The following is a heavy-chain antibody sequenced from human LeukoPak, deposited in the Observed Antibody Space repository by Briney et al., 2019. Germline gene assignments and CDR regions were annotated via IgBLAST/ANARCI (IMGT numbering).Heavy chain of an antibody. CDR1: GFTSSTYT. V-gene: IGHV3-23*01. J-gene: IGHJ4*02. CDR2: ISVSDNST. D-gene: IGHD2-2*01. Sequence: GGSLRLSCAASGFTSSTYTMNWARQSPGRGRGWVSGISVSDNSTYYPDSVKGRFTISRDKSNNMLHLQKNSLRAEDTAVYYCARDRYCVSTNCPYDCWGQGTPVTVSS. CDR3: ARDRYCVSTNCPYDC.